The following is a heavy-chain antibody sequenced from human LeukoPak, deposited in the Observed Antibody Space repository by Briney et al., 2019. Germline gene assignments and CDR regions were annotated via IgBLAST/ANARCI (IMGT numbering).Heavy chain of an antibody. CDR1: GFTFSNYA. CDR3: ARVGHYYENGAYYYLDAFDI. CDR2: VSSGASTM. D-gene: IGHD3-22*01. J-gene: IGHJ3*02. V-gene: IGHV3-48*03. Sequence: PGGSLRLSCAASGFTFSNYAMSWVRQAPGKGLEWVSYVSSGASTMYYADSVKGRFTISRDNTKNSLYLQMSSLRADDTAVYYCARVGHYYENGAYYYLDAFDIWGQGTMVTVSS.